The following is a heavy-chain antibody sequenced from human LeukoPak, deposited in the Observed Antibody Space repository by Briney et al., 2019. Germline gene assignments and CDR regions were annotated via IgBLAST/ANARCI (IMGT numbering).Heavy chain of an antibody. CDR3: AKEGAYPIITYDS. CDR2: IKQDGNEK. V-gene: IGHV3-7*01. J-gene: IGHJ5*01. D-gene: IGHD3-10*01. CDR1: GFTFSSYW. Sequence: PGGSLRLSCAAPGFTFSSYWMNWVRQAPGKGLEWVANIKQDGNEKHYEDSVKGRFSISRDNAKNSLYLQMDSLRAEDTAVYYCAKEGAYPIITYDSWGQGALVTVSS.